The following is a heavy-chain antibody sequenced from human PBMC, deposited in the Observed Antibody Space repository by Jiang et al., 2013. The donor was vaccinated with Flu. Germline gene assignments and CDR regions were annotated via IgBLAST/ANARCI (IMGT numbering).Heavy chain of an antibody. CDR3: ARPNVNFGELLYYFDY. CDR2: IYHSGMT. D-gene: IGHD3-10*01. CDR1: GYTINSGYY. V-gene: IGHV4-38-2*01. Sequence: VQLLESGPGLVKPSETLSLTCAVFGYTINSGYYWGWIRQSPGKGLEWIGSIYHSGMTYYNPSLKSRVTMSVDASKNQFALKLSSVTAADTAVYYCARPNVNFGELLYYFDYWGQGTLVTVSS. J-gene: IGHJ4*02.